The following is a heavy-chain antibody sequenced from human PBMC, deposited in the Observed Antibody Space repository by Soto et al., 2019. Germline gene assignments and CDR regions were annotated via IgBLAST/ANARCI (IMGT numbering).Heavy chain of an antibody. V-gene: IGHV1-46*03. Sequence: EASVKVSCKASGYTFTSYFLHWVRQAPGQGLEWMGIINPGAGSTTYAQNFQGRATMTSDTSTSTVFMELSSLRSDDTAVYYCARVTVNNVLAGPFDYWGQGTLVTVSS. J-gene: IGHJ4*02. CDR2: INPGAGST. D-gene: IGHD3-9*01. CDR3: ARVTVNNVLAGPFDY. CDR1: GYTFTSYF.